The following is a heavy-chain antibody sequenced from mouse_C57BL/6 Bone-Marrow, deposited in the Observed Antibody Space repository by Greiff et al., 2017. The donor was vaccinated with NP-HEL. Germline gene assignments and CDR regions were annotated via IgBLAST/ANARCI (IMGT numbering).Heavy chain of an antibody. CDR1: GFTFSSYA. V-gene: IGHV5-9-1*02. CDR2: ISSGGDYI. D-gene: IGHD1-1*01. CDR3: TRVRGFITTVVATRYFDV. Sequence: EVMLVESGEGLVKPGGSLKLSCAASGFTFSSYAMSWVRQTPEKRLEWVAYISSGGDYIYSADTVKGRFTISRDNARNTLYLQMSSLKSEDTAMYYCTRVRGFITTVVATRYFDVWGTGTTVTVSS. J-gene: IGHJ1*03.